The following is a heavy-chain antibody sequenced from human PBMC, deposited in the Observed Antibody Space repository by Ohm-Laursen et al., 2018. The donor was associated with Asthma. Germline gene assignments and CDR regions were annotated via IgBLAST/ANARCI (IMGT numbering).Heavy chain of an antibody. V-gene: IGHV3-33*01. CDR1: GFTFSSYG. Sequence: SLRLSCAASGFTFSSYGMHWVRQAPGKGLEWVAVIWYDGSNKYYADSVKGRFTISRDNSKNTLYLQMNSLRAEDTAVYYCARDRGIADYYGMDVWGQGTTVTVSS. CDR2: IWYDGSNK. J-gene: IGHJ6*02. D-gene: IGHD6-13*01. CDR3: ARDRGIADYYGMDV.